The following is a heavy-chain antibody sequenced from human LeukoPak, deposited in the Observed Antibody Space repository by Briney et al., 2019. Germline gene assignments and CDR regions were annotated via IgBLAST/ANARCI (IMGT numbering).Heavy chain of an antibody. Sequence: SETLSLTCTVSGDSISSGSYYWAWIRQPPGKGLEWIGSVYYSGSTYYNPSLKGRVIMSVDTSKNQFSLNLTSVTAADTAVYFCGGYNFYYFDCWGQGTLVTVSS. D-gene: IGHD5-24*01. CDR1: GDSISSGSYY. CDR2: VYYSGST. J-gene: IGHJ4*02. V-gene: IGHV4-39*01. CDR3: GGYNFYYFDC.